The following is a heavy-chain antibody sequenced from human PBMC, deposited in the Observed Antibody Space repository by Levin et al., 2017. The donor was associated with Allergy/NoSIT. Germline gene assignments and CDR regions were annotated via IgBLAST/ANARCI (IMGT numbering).Heavy chain of an antibody. D-gene: IGHD1-26*01. Sequence: SETLSLTCTVSGGSISSYYWSWIRQPPGKGLEWIGYIYYSGSTNYNPSLKSRVTISVDTSKNQFSLKLSSVTAADTAVYYCARVRSGSYYDGAFDSWGQGTMVTVSS. CDR3: ARVRSGSYYDGAFDS. J-gene: IGHJ3*02. CDR1: GGSISSYY. V-gene: IGHV4-59*01. CDR2: IYYSGST.